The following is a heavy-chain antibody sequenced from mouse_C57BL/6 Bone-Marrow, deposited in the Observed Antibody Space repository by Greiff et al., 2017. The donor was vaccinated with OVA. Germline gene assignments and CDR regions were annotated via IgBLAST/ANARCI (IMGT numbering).Heavy chain of an antibody. Sequence: VHLVESGPGLVAPSQSLSITCTVSGFSLTSYGVSWVRQPPGKGLEWLGVIWGDGSTNYHSALISRLSISKDNSKSQVFLKLNSLQTDDTATYYCAKAGLSVVATDWYFDVWGTGTTVTVSS. CDR2: IWGDGST. J-gene: IGHJ1*03. D-gene: IGHD1-1*01. V-gene: IGHV2-3*01. CDR3: AKAGLSVVATDWYFDV. CDR1: GFSLTSYG.